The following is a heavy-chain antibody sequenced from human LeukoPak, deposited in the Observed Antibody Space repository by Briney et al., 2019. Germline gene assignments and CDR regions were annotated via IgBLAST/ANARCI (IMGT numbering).Heavy chain of an antibody. V-gene: IGHV4-4*07. Sequence: SETLSLTCTVSGGSISSYYWSWIRQPAGKGLEWIGRIYTSGSTNYNPSLKSRVTMSVDTSKNQFSLKLSSVTAADTAVYYCARDSGSYFFHWFDPWGQGTLVTVSS. D-gene: IGHD1-26*01. CDR1: GGSISSYY. CDR3: ARDSGSYFFHWFDP. J-gene: IGHJ5*02. CDR2: IYTSGST.